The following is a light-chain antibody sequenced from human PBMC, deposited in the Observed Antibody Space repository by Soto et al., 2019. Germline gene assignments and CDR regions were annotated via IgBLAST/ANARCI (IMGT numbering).Light chain of an antibody. Sequence: QSALTQPPSVSGSPGQSVTISCTRTSSDVGAYNFVSWYQQHPGKAPKLIIFDVSARPSGVPDRFSGSKSGNTASLTISGLQADDEADYYCCSYAGTYSPVLGGGTKLTVL. J-gene: IGLJ2*01. CDR2: DVS. V-gene: IGLV2-11*01. CDR3: CSYAGTYSPV. CDR1: SSDVGAYNF.